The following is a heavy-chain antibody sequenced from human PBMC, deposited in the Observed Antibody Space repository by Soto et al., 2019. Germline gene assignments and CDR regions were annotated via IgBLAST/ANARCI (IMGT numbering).Heavy chain of an antibody. Sequence: SETLSLTCTVFGASVSGGTYYWSWIRQAPGKGLEWVGHIYYTGSTNYNPSLNNRVTISVDTSKNHFSLQLTSVTAADTAVYYCARGAGFSYASTWFDIWGQGTLVTVSS. D-gene: IGHD5-18*01. CDR2: IYYTGST. CDR3: ARGAGFSYASTWFDI. CDR1: GASVSGGTYY. J-gene: IGHJ5*02. V-gene: IGHV4-61*03.